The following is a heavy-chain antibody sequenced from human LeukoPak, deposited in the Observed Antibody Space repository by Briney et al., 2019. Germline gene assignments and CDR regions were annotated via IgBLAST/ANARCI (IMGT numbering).Heavy chain of an antibody. CDR3: ARQSISGSSLSYFDY. CDR2: IYDSGST. Sequence: SETLSLTCTVSGGSISSYYWSWIRQPPGKGLEWIGNIYDSGSTNYNPSLKSRVTISVDRSKNQCSLKLSSVTAADTAVYYCARQSISGSSLSYFDYWGQGTLVNVSS. D-gene: IGHD3-22*01. V-gene: IGHV4-59*01. J-gene: IGHJ4*02. CDR1: GGSISSYY.